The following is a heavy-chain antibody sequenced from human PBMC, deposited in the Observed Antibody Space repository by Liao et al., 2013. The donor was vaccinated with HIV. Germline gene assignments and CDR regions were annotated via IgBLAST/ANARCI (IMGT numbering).Heavy chain of an antibody. J-gene: IGHJ3*02. D-gene: IGHD1-1*01. V-gene: IGHV4-59*01. CDR1: GGSIGGFY. Sequence: QVKLQESGSGLVKPAETLSLTCTVAGGSIGGFYWSWIRQPPGKALEYIGYIYYSGSTNYNPSLRSRVTILLDTTKRQFSLELRSVTAADTAMYFCARFDWNGRRALDIWGRGKMVTVSS. CDR3: ARFDWNGRRALDI. CDR2: IYYSGST.